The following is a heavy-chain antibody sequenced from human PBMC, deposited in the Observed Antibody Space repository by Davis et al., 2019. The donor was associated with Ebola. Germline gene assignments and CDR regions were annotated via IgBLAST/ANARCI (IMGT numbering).Heavy chain of an antibody. CDR1: GFIFRSYV. CDR3: AKGGTIYYYYGMDV. V-gene: IGHV3-23*01. D-gene: IGHD1-14*01. CDR2: FGTSGDT. Sequence: GESLKISCATSGFIFRSYVMSWVRQAPGKGLEWVSTFGTSGDTFYADSVKGRFTISRDNSKNTLYLQMNSLRADDTAIYFCAKGGTIYYYYGMDVWGQGTTVTVSS. J-gene: IGHJ6*02.